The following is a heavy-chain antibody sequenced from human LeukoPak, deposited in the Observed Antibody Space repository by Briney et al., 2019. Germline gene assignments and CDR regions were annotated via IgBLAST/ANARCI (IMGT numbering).Heavy chain of an antibody. J-gene: IGHJ5*02. CDR3: ARQEIAIAAAGNWFDP. Sequence: SETPSLTCTVSGGSISSGGYYWSWIRQHPGKGLEWIGYIYYSGSTYYNPSLKSRVTISVDTSKNQFSLKLSSVTAADTAVYYCARQEIAIAAAGNWFDPWGQGTLVTVSS. V-gene: IGHV4-39*01. D-gene: IGHD6-13*01. CDR2: IYYSGST. CDR1: GGSISSGGYY.